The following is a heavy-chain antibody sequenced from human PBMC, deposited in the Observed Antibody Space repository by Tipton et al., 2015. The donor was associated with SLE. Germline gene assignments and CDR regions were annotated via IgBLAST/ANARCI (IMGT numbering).Heavy chain of an antibody. Sequence: GSLRLSCAASGFTFSNAWMSWVRQAPGKGLEWVGRIKSKTDGGTTDYAAPVKGRFTISRDDSKNTLYLQMNSLKTEDTAVYCCTTSWSSSPGDYWGQGTLVTVSS. J-gene: IGHJ4*02. CDR2: IKSKTDGGTT. V-gene: IGHV3-15*01. CDR3: TTSWSSSPGDY. CDR1: GFTFSNAW. D-gene: IGHD6-13*01.